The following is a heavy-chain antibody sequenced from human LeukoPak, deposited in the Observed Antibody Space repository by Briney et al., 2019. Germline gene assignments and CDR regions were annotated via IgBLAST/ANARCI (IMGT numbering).Heavy chain of an antibody. CDR2: LFYNGET. D-gene: IGHD3-9*01. J-gene: IGHJ6*03. Sequence: SETPSPTRTVSGVSLSGLYWSWIRQPPGEGTEGICPLFYNGETNYNPSLKSRLTMSLDTSENQFSLKLSSVTAADTAVYYCAREGKEFDSIGSRYFYYYMDVWGKGTTVTVSS. V-gene: IGHV4-4*07. CDR3: AREGKEFDSIGSRYFYYYMDV. CDR1: GVSLSGLY.